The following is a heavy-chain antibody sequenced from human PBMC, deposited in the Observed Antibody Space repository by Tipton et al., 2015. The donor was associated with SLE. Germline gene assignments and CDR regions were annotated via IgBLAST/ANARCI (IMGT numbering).Heavy chain of an antibody. CDR1: GGSFSGYD. D-gene: IGHD6-13*01. J-gene: IGHJ4*02. Sequence: LRLSCAVYGGSFSGYDWSWIRQPPGKGLEWIGEINHSGSTNYNPSLKSRVTISVNTSKNQFSLKLSSVTAADTAVYYCARVAGIAAAGYFDYWGQGTLVTVSS. V-gene: IGHV4-34*01. CDR2: INHSGST. CDR3: ARVAGIAAAGYFDY.